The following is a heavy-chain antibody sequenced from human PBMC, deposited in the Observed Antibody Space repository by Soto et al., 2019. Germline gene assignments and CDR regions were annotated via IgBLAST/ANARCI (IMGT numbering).Heavy chain of an antibody. V-gene: IGHV1-18*01. J-gene: IGHJ6*02. CDR2: ISAYNGNT. CDR3: ARDDLRYYYYGMDV. Sequence: VASVKVSCKASGYTFTSYGISWVRQAPGQGLEWMGWISAYNGNTNYAQKLQGRVTMTTDTSTSTAYMELRSLRSDDTAVYYCARDDLRYYYYGMDVWGQGTTVTVSS. CDR1: GYTFTSYG.